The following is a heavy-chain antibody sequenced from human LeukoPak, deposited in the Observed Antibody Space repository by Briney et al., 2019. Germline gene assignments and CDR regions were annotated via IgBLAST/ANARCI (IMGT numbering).Heavy chain of an antibody. CDR3: ASATGAYYYYGMDV. D-gene: IGHD2-15*01. V-gene: IGHV4-59*08. CDR1: GGSTSSYY. Sequence: SETLSLTCTVSGGSTSSYYWSWIRQPPGKGLEWIGYIYYSGSTNYNPSLKSRVTISVDTSKNQFSLKLSSVTAADTAVYYCASATGAYYYYGMDVWGQGTTVTVSS. CDR2: IYYSGST. J-gene: IGHJ6*02.